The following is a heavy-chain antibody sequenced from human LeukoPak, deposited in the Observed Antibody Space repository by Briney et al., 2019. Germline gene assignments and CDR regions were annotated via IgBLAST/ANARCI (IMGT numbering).Heavy chain of an antibody. CDR2: ISGHTGRA. J-gene: IGHJ3*02. D-gene: IGHD3-10*01. Sequence: ASVKVSCKASGGTFSSYVINSVRQAPGQGLEWMGWISGHTGRATYAQKFQDRLTMTSDVPTTTAYMELRGLRFNDTAVYFCAKDLYSSLSGSEVFDIWGQGTRVTV. CDR3: AKDLYSSLSGSEVFDI. CDR1: GGTFSSYV. V-gene: IGHV1-18*01.